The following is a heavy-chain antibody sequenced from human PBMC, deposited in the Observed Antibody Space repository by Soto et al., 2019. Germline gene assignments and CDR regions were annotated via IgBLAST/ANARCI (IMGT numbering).Heavy chain of an antibody. CDR3: ARDDLTSSSSPPFDY. D-gene: IGHD6-6*01. CDR1: GFTFSSYW. CDR2: IKQDGSEK. V-gene: IGHV3-7*03. J-gene: IGHJ4*02. Sequence: GGSLRLSCAASGFTFSSYWMSWVRQAPGKGLEWVANIKQDGSEKYYVDSVKGRFTISRDNAKNSLYLQMNSLRAEDTAVYYCARDDLTSSSSPPFDYWGQGTLVTVSS.